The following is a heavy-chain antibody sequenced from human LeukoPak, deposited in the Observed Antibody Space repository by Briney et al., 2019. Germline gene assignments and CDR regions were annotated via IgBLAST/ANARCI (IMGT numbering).Heavy chain of an antibody. CDR1: GFTFSSYS. Sequence: GGSLRLSCAASGFTFSSYSMNWVRQAPGKGLEWVSSISSGSTYMYYADSVKGRFTISRDNAQNSMYLQMNSLRAEDTAVYYCGRVGGRSKAAKGDAFDIWGQGTMVAVSS. CDR2: ISSGSTYM. D-gene: IGHD6-6*01. V-gene: IGHV3-21*01. CDR3: GRVGGRSKAAKGDAFDI. J-gene: IGHJ3*02.